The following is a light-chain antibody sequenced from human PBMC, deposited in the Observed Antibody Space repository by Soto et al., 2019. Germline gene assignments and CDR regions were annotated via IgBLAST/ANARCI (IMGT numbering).Light chain of an antibody. CDR2: AAS. CDR3: QQANSFPLT. J-gene: IGKJ5*01. Sequence: DIQMTQSPSSVSASVGDRVTITCRASQGISSRLAWYQQKPGKAPKLLIYAASSLQGGVPSRFSGSASGTDFTLTITSLQPEYFATYYCQQANSFPLTFGQGTRLEIK. CDR1: QGISSR. V-gene: IGKV1-12*01.